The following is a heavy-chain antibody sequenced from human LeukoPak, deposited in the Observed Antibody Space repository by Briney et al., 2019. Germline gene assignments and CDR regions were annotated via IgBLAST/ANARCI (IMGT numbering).Heavy chain of an antibody. J-gene: IGHJ4*02. D-gene: IGHD3-22*01. Sequence: ASVKVSCKASGYTFSGYYMHWVRQAPGQGLEWMVWINPNSGGTYYAQKFQGRVTMTRDTSISTAYMELSRLRSDDTAVYYCTKNYYDSGGYYYFDYWGQGTLVTVSS. CDR3: TKNYYDSGGYYYFDY. V-gene: IGHV1-2*02. CDR1: GYTFSGYY. CDR2: INPNSGGT.